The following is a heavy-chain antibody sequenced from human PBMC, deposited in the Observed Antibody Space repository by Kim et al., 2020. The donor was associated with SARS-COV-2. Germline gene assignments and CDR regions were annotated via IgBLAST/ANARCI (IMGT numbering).Heavy chain of an antibody. CDR1: GYTLTELS. CDR2: FDPEDGET. V-gene: IGHV1-24*01. D-gene: IGHD3-22*01. J-gene: IGHJ3*02. Sequence: ASVKVSCKVSGYTLTELSMHWVRQAPGKGLEWMGGFDPEDGETIYAQKFQGRVTMTEDTSTDTAYMELSSLRSEDTAVYYCATDLDYYDSSGYYCGAFDIWGQGTMVTVSS. CDR3: ATDLDYYDSSGYYCGAFDI.